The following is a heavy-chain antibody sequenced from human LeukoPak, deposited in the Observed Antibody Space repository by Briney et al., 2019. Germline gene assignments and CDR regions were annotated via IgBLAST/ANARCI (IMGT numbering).Heavy chain of an antibody. CDR2: ISSSGTYK. D-gene: IGHD3-9*01. CDR1: GFTFSSYS. CDR3: AKAEGYDILTGLDY. V-gene: IGHV3-21*04. Sequence: GGSLRLPCAVSGFTFSSYSMSWVRRAPGKGLEWVSSISSSGTYKYYADSVKGRFTISRDNSKNTLYLQMNSLRTEDTAVYYCAKAEGYDILTGLDYWGQGTLVTVSS. J-gene: IGHJ4*02.